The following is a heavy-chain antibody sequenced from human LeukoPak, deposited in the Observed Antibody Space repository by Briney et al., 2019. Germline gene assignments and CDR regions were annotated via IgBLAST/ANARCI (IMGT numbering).Heavy chain of an antibody. J-gene: IGHJ4*02. V-gene: IGHV3-64*01. Sequence: GGSLRLSCADSGFTFSSYAMHWVRQAPGKGLEYVSAISSNGGSTYYANSVKGRFTISRDNSKNTLYLQMGSLRAEDMAVYYCARSGDFWSGYSFDYWGQGTLVTVSS. CDR3: ARSGDFWSGYSFDY. CDR2: ISSNGGST. CDR1: GFTFSSYA. D-gene: IGHD3-3*01.